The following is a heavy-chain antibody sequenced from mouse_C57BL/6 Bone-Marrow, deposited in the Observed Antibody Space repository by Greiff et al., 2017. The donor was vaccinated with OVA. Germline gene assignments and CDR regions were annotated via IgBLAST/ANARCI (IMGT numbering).Heavy chain of an antibody. CDR3: AREDYYGSSPYWYFDV. CDR1: GYTFTSYW. D-gene: IGHD1-1*01. CDR2: IDPSDSYT. J-gene: IGHJ1*03. Sequence: VQLQQPGAELVKPGASVKLSCKASGYTFTSYWMQWVKQRPGQGLEWIGEIDPSDSYTNYNQQFKGKATLTVDPSSSTAYMQLSSLTSEDSAVYYCAREDYYGSSPYWYFDVWGKGTTVTVSS. V-gene: IGHV1-50*01.